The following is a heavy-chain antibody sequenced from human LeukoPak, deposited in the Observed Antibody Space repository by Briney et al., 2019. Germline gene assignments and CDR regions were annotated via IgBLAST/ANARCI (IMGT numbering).Heavy chain of an antibody. J-gene: IGHJ4*02. Sequence: PGGSLRISCAASGFPFDDYGMLWVRQAPGKGLEWVSAINWNGGSTGYADSVKGRFTISRDNAKNSLYLQMNSLRAEDTALYYCARGYSYDSSTYPGDYWGQGTLVTVSS. CDR3: ARGYSYDSSTYPGDY. CDR2: INWNGGST. D-gene: IGHD3-22*01. CDR1: GFPFDDYG. V-gene: IGHV3-20*04.